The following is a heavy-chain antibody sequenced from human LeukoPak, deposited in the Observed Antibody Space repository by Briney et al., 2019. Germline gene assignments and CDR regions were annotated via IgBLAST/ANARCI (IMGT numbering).Heavy chain of an antibody. V-gene: IGHV1-69*02. CDR2: IIPSSGVA. D-gene: IGHD2-15*01. CDR3: ARVNCSRASCYSPGVLDI. Sequence: ASVKVSCKASGDTLSTYTIYWVRQDPRQGLEWLGRIIPSSGVATYAPKFQGRVTMTADKSTGTAYMELSSLRSDDTAVYYCARVNCSRASCYSPGVLDIWGQGTVVTVSS. CDR1: GDTLSTYT. J-gene: IGHJ3*02.